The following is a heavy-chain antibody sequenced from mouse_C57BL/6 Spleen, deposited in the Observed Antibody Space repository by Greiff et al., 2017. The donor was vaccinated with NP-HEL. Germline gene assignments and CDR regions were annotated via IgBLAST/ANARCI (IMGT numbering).Heavy chain of an antibody. CDR3: ARTLYGYDVYYAMDY. V-gene: IGHV2-9-1*01. CDR1: GFSLTSYA. J-gene: IGHJ4*01. D-gene: IGHD2-2*01. CDR2: IWTGGGT. Sequence: VQRVESGPGLVAPSQSLSITCTVSGFSLTSYAISWVRQPPGKGLEWLGVIWTGGGTNYNSALKSRLSISKDNSKSQVFLKMNSLQTDDTARYYCARTLYGYDVYYAMDYWGQGTSVTVSS.